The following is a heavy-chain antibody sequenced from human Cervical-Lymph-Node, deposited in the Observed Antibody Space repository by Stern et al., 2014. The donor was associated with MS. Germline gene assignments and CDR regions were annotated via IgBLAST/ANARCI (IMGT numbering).Heavy chain of an antibody. J-gene: IGHJ4*02. V-gene: IGHV4-39*01. D-gene: IGHD5-18*01. CDR3: ARHGAYSYGWGQGAACFDH. Sequence: QVQLVESGPGLVKPSETLSLTCTVSGGSISNSFYYWGWIRQAPGKGLVWIGSLYDSGSTYYNPSLKSRVTISLDTSTNQFSLKLTSVSAADTAVYYCARHGAYSYGWGQGAACFDHWGQGTLVTVSS. CDR1: GGSISNSFYY. CDR2: LYDSGST.